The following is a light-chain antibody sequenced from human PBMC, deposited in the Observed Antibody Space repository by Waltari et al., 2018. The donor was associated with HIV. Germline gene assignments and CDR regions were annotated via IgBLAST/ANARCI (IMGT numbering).Light chain of an antibody. CDR2: SNN. CDR3: AAWDDSLNGGL. CDR1: AADTGSMP. J-gene: IGLJ3*02. Sequence: QSVLTHPPSASEPAGEAVTTAGCGIAADTGSMPINWFQQFPGSAPKLLIFSNNQRPPGVPDRFSGSKSGTSASLAISGLQSEDGADYYCAAWDDSLNGGLFGGGTKLTVL. V-gene: IGLV1-44*01.